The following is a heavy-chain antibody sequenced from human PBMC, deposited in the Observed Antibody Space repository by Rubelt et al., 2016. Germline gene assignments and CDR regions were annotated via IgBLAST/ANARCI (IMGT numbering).Heavy chain of an antibody. CDR3: ARRLRGSSWGIVDY. CDR1: GFTFKNYW. J-gene: IGHJ4*02. V-gene: IGHV3-74*01. CDR2: INSDGSST. Sequence: GGGLVQPGGSLRLSCAASGFTFKNYWMHWVRQVSGRGLVWVSVINSDGSSTNYVDSVKGRFAISRDNAKNILYLQMNSLKIEDTAVYYCARRLRGSSWGIVDYWGQGTLVTVSS. D-gene: IGHD6-13*01.